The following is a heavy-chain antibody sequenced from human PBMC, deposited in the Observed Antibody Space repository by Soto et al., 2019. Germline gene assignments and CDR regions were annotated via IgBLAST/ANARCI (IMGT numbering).Heavy chain of an antibody. CDR1: GGSTSGSYY. CDR2: ISYTGRT. D-gene: IGHD7-27*01. Sequence: SETLSLTCSVSGGSTSGSYYWTWLRQPPGKGLEWIGYISYTGRTKYNPSLQSRVTISVDTSKNDFSLNLSSVTAADTAVYFCAREWGLLPYYVMNVWGHGTAVTVSS. J-gene: IGHJ6*02. CDR3: AREWGLLPYYVMNV. V-gene: IGHV4-61*03.